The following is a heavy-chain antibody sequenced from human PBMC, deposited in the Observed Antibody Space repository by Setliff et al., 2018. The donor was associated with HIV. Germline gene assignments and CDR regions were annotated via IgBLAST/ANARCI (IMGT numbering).Heavy chain of an antibody. V-gene: IGHV3-74*01. CDR1: GFTFSSYW. CDR3: ARVGYYDFWSGYYREQGDAFDI. Sequence: PGGSLRLSCAASGFTFSSYWMHWVRQAPGKGLVWVSRINSDGSSTSYADSVKGRFTISRDNAKNTLYLQMNSLRAEDTAVYYCARVGYYDFWSGYYREQGDAFDIWGQGTMVTVSS. J-gene: IGHJ3*02. CDR2: INSDGSST. D-gene: IGHD3-3*01.